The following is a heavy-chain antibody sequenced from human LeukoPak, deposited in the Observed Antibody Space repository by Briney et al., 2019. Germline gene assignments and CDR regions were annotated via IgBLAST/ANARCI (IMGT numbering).Heavy chain of an antibody. V-gene: IGHV3-33*01. CDR3: AREWGRIAVAGGPGY. D-gene: IGHD6-19*01. CDR1: GFIFSNYG. Sequence: PGGSLRLSCEASGFIFSNYGMHWVRQAPGKGLEWVALIWCDGKTKFHADSVKGRFTISRDNSGNTLFLQMSSLRVEDTAIYYCAREWGRIAVAGGPGYWGQGALVTVSS. J-gene: IGHJ4*02. CDR2: IWCDGKTK.